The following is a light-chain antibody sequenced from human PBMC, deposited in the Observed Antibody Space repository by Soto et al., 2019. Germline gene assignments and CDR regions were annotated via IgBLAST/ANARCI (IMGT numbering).Light chain of an antibody. CDR3: QQYNSWT. CDR1: QSISSW. J-gene: IGKJ1*01. CDR2: DAS. V-gene: IGKV1-5*01. Sequence: DIQRTQSPSTLSASVGDRVTITCRASQSISSWLAWYPQKPGKAPKLLIYDASSLESGVPSRFSGSGSGTEFTLTISSLQPDDFATYYCQQYNSWTFGQGTKLDIK.